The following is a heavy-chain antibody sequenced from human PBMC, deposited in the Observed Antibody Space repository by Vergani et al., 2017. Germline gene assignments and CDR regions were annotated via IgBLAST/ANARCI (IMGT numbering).Heavy chain of an antibody. V-gene: IGHV4-59*01. CDR1: GGSISSYY. D-gene: IGHD2-21*02. CDR3: ARNPYCGGDCYSDAFDI. Sequence: QVQLQESGPGLVKPSETLSLTCTVSGGSISSYYWSWIRQPPGKGLEWIGYIYYSGSTNYKPSLKSRVTISVDTSKNPFSLKLSSVTAADTAVYYCARNPYCGGDCYSDAFDIWGQGTMVTVSS. CDR2: IYYSGST. J-gene: IGHJ3*02.